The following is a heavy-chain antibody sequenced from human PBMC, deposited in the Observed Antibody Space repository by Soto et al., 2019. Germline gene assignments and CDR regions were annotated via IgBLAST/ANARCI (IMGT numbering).Heavy chain of an antibody. D-gene: IGHD3-10*01. J-gene: IGHJ4*02. V-gene: IGHV1-2*02. CDR1: GYTFTAYS. CDR2: INPNGGGT. CDR3: ARAVHTLIQGVRFRVDQ. Sequence: QVQLVQSGAEMKKPGASVKVSCESSGYTFTAYSINWVRQAPGHGLAWMGWINPNGGGTKYAQKYQGRVTMTRDTSINTAYMELTRLTSDDTAVYYCARAVHTLIQGVRFRVDQWGPGTLVSVSA.